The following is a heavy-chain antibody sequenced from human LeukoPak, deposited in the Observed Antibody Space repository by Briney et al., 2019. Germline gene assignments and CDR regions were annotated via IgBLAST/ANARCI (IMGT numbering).Heavy chain of an antibody. CDR2: TNTNTGNP. V-gene: IGHV7-4-1*02. CDR1: GYTFTSCA. J-gene: IGHJ4*02. Sequence: GASVKVSCKASGYTFTSCAMNWVRQAPGQGLEWMGWTNTNTGNPTYAQGFTGRFVFSLDTSVSTAYLQISSLKAEDTAVYYCTRQGPGYCGSTSCYGVDYWGQGTLVTVSS. CDR3: TRQGPGYCGSTSCYGVDY. D-gene: IGHD2-2*01.